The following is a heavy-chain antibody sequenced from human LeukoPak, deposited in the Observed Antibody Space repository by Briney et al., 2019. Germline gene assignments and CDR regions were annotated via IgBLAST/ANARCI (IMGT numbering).Heavy chain of an antibody. CDR2: MNPDSGNT. J-gene: IGHJ4*02. D-gene: IGHD3-9*01. CDR3: ARRLRYFDWLFDY. Sequence: GASVKVSCKASGGTFSSYAINWVRQATGQGLEWMGWMNPDSGNTGYAQKFQGRVTMTRNTSISTAYMELSSLRSEDTAVYYCARRLRYFDWLFDYWGQGTLVTVSS. V-gene: IGHV1-8*02. CDR1: GGTFSSYA.